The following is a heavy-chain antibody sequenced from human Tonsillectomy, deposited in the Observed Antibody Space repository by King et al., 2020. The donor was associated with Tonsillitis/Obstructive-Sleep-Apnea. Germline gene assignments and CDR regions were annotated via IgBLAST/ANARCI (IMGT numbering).Heavy chain of an antibody. CDR1: GFTFSSYA. J-gene: IGHJ4*02. Sequence: VQLVESGGGVVQPGRSLRLSCAASGFTFSSYAMHWVRQAPGKGLEWVAVISYDGSNKYYADSVKGRFTISRDNSKNTLYLQMNSLRAEDTAVYYCARDLEWELLEGFDYWGQGTLVTVSS. CDR2: ISYDGSNK. V-gene: IGHV3-30*04. D-gene: IGHD1-26*01. CDR3: ARDLEWELLEGFDY.